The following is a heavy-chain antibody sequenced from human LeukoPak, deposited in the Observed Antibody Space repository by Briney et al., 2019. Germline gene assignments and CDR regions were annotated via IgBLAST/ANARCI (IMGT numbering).Heavy chain of an antibody. CDR1: VLTVSINF. CDR2: IYTSGIT. D-gene: IGHD4-23*01. CDR3: AREDAGGNYSFDY. J-gene: IGHJ4*02. Sequence: RGSLRLSCAVSVLTVSINFMSWVRQAPGKGPQWGSVIYTSGITYYADSVRGRFTISTDNSKNTLYLQMHSLTAEDTAVYYCAREDAGGNYSFDYWGQGTLVTVSS. V-gene: IGHV3-66*01.